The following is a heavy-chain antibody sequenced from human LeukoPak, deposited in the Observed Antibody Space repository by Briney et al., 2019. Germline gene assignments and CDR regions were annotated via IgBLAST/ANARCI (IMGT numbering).Heavy chain of an antibody. D-gene: IGHD3-22*01. CDR3: ARLLGSSGYAGDWYFDL. J-gene: IGHJ2*01. CDR1: GASITRYY. V-gene: IGHV4-4*07. Sequence: SETLSLTCSVSGASITRYYWTWIRQPVGKGLEWFGRLYTNGTVNYNPSLRSRVTMTRDTSRNQLSLKLTSVTAADTAVYYCARLLGSSGYAGDWYFDLWGPGALVTVSS. CDR2: LYTNGTV.